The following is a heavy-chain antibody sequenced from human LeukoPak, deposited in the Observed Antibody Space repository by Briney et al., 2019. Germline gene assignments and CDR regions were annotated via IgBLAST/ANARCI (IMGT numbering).Heavy chain of an antibody. D-gene: IGHD6-19*01. CDR1: GFTFDDYA. CDR3: SAPVASAD. Sequence: PGGSLRLSCAASGFTFDDYAMHWVRQAPGKGLEWVSLISGDGGSTYYADSVKGRFTISRDNSKNSLYLQMNSLRTEDTALYYCSAPVASADWGQGTLVTVPS. J-gene: IGHJ4*02. V-gene: IGHV3-43*02. CDR2: ISGDGGST.